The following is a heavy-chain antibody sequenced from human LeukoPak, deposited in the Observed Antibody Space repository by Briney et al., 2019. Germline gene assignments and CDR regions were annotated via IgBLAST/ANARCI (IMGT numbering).Heavy chain of an antibody. CDR2: IIPIFGTA. V-gene: IGHV1-69*06. CDR3: ASSRVAGRGAFDI. D-gene: IGHD6-19*01. Sequence: SVKVSCKASGGTFGSYAISWVRQAPGQGLEWMGGIIPIFGTANYAQKFQGRVTITADKSTSTAYMELSSLRSEDTAVYYCASSRVAGRGAFDIWGQGTMVTVSS. J-gene: IGHJ3*02. CDR1: GGTFGSYA.